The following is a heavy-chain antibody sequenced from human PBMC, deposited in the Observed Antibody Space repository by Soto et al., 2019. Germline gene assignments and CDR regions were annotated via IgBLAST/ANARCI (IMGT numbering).Heavy chain of an antibody. J-gene: IGHJ4*02. D-gene: IGHD6-13*01. V-gene: IGHV3-30-3*01. CDR3: ARDSSSWLDY. Sequence: GGSLRLSCAASGFTFSSYAMHWVRQAPGKGLEWVAVISYDGSNKYYADSVKGRFTISRDNSMNTLYLQMNSLRAEDTAVYYCARDSSSWLDYWGQGTLVTVSS. CDR2: ISYDGSNK. CDR1: GFTFSSYA.